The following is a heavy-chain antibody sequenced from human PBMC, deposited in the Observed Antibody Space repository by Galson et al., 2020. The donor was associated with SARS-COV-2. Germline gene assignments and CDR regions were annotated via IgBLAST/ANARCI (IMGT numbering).Heavy chain of an antibody. Sequence: ASVKVSCKVSGYTLTELSMHWVRQAPGKGLEWMGGFDPEDGETLYAQKFQGRVTMTEDTSTDTAYMELSSLRSEDTAVYYCATSVRYQLLGIWEPLDYWGRGTLVTVSS. CDR2: FDPEDGET. D-gene: IGHD2-2*01. CDR1: GYTLTELS. CDR3: ATSVRYQLLGIWEPLDY. V-gene: IGHV1-24*01. J-gene: IGHJ4*02.